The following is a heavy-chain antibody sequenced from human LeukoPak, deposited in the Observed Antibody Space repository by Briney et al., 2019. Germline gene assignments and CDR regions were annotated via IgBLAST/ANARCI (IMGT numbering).Heavy chain of an antibody. Sequence: GGSLRLSCAASGFTFSSYEMNWVRQAPGKGLEWVSYISSSGSTIYYADSVKGRVTISRDNAKNSLYLQMNSLRAEDTAVYYCAELGITMIGGVWGKGTTVTISS. CDR2: ISSSGSTI. J-gene: IGHJ6*04. D-gene: IGHD3-10*02. V-gene: IGHV3-48*03. CDR3: AELGITMIGGV. CDR1: GFTFSSYE.